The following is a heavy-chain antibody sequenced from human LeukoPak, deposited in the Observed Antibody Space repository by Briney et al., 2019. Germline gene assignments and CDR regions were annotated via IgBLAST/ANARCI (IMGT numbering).Heavy chain of an antibody. CDR1: GTSISTYY. D-gene: IGHD3-10*01. J-gene: IGHJ4*02. Sequence: SETLSLTCTVSGTSISTYYWSWIRQPPGKGLEWVGYLYYSGSTSYNPSLKSRVTISVDTSKNQFSLRLSSVTAADTAVYYCARAGSGYSFDYWGQGTLVTVSS. CDR2: LYYSGST. V-gene: IGHV4-59*08. CDR3: ARAGSGYSFDY.